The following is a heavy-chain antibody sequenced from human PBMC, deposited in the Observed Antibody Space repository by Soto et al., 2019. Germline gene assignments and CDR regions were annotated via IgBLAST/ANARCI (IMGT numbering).Heavy chain of an antibody. CDR2: FIPIFGTA. D-gene: IGHD3-22*01. V-gene: IGHV1-69*01. CDR3: ARASSGYYYGAIFYCMDV. CDR1: GGTFSSYA. J-gene: IGHJ6*02. Sequence: QVQLVQSGAEVKKPGSSVKVSCKASGGTFSSYAISWVRQAPGQGLEWMGGFIPIFGTANYAQKFQGRVTITADESTSPAYMEMSSLRSEDTAVYYCARASSGYYYGAIFYCMDVWGPGTTVTVSS.